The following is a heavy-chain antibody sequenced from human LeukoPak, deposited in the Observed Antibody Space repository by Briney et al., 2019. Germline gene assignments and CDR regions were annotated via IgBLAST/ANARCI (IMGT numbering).Heavy chain of an antibody. CDR3: ARLETSSGSLSYFDY. CDR1: GYSISSGYY. Sequence: SETLSLTCTVSGYSISSGYYWAWIRQPPGKGLEWIGYIYHSGSTNYNPSLKSRVTISVDTSKNQFSLKLSSVTAADTAVYYYARLETSSGSLSYFDYWGQGTLVTVSS. CDR2: IYHSGST. D-gene: IGHD6-19*01. V-gene: IGHV4-38-2*02. J-gene: IGHJ4*02.